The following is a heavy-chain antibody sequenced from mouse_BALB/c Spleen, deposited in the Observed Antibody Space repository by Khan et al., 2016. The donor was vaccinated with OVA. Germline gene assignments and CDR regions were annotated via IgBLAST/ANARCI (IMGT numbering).Heavy chain of an antibody. CDR3: ARSAGRY. D-gene: IGHD3-3*01. V-gene: IGHV1-18*01. CDR2: INPNNGGT. Sequence: VQLQQSGPELVKPGASVKISCKTSGYTFPEYTMHWVKQSLGKSLDWIGVINPNNGGTAYNQKFKGKATLTVDKSSSTAYMEFRSLTSEDPAVXYCARSAGRYWGQGTSVTVAS. CDR1: GYTFPEYT. J-gene: IGHJ4*01.